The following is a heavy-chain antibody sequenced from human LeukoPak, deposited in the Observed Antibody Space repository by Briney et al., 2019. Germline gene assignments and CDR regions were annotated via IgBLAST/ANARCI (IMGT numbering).Heavy chain of an antibody. CDR2: INPNSGGT. V-gene: IGHV1-2*02. J-gene: IGHJ4*02. Sequence: GASVKVSCKASGYTFTDYYMHRVRQAPGQGLEWMGWINPNSGGTNYAQKFQGRVTMTRDTSISTAYMELSRLRSDDTAVYYCARDSSIVGATIWCDYWGQGTLVTVSS. CDR3: ARDSSIVGATIWCDY. D-gene: IGHD1-26*01. CDR1: GYTFTDYY.